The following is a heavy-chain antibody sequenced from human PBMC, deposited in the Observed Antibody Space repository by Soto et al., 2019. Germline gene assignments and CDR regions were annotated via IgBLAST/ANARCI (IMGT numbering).Heavy chain of an antibody. J-gene: IGHJ6*02. CDR1: GGSFSGYY. V-gene: IGHV4-34*01. Sequence: ETLSLTCAVYGGSFSGYYWSWIRQPPGKGLEWIGEINHSGSTNYNPSLKSRVTISVDTSKNQFSLKLSSVTAADTAVYYCARMGARGWELLYYYYGMDVWGQGTTVTVSS. CDR3: ARMGARGWELLYYYYGMDV. D-gene: IGHD1-26*01. CDR2: INHSGST.